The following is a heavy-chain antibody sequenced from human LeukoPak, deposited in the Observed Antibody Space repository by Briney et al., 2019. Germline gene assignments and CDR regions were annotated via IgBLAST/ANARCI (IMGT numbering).Heavy chain of an antibody. D-gene: IGHD7-27*01. CDR1: GYTFTSYA. CDR3: ARDGDAGVFDY. V-gene: IGHV1-3*01. Sequence: ASVKVSCKASGYTFTSYAMHWVRQAPGQRLEWMGWINAGNGNTKYSQKFQGRVTITRDTSASTAYMELNSLRAEDTAVHYCARDGDAGVFDYWGQGTQVTVSS. J-gene: IGHJ4*02. CDR2: INAGNGNT.